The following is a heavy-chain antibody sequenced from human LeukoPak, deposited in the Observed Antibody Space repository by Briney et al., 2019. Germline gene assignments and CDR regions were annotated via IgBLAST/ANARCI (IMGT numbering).Heavy chain of an antibody. CDR1: GFTFSSYS. CDR2: ISSSSSYI. J-gene: IGHJ6*03. Sequence: GGSLRLSCAASGFTFSSYSMNWVRQAPGKGLEWVSSISSSSSYIYYADSVKGRFTISRDNAKNSLYLQMNSLRAEDTAVYYCARDEVRSSSWYSDYYYYMDVWGKGTTVTVSS. V-gene: IGHV3-21*01. CDR3: ARDEVRSSSWYSDYYYYMDV. D-gene: IGHD6-13*01.